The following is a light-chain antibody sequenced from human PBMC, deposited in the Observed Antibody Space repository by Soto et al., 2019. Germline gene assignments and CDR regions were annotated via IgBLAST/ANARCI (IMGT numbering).Light chain of an antibody. Sequence: QSALTQPASVSGSPGQSITISCAGTSSDVGGYNHVSWYQHHPGKAPKLMIFEVSNRPSGVSNRFSASKSGNTASLTISGLQAVDEADYYCSSYSTGTTLVVFGGGTKLTVL. V-gene: IGLV2-14*01. J-gene: IGLJ2*01. CDR1: SSDVGGYNH. CDR2: EVS. CDR3: SSYSTGTTLVV.